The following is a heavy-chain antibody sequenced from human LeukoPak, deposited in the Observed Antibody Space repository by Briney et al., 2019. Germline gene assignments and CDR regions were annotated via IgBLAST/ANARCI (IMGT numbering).Heavy chain of an antibody. D-gene: IGHD3-10*01. CDR1: GFTFSSYA. Sequence: GGSLRLSCAASGFTFSSYAMNWVRQAPGKGLEWVSSISSTTSYIYYADSVKGRFTISRDNSKNTLYLQMNSLRAEDTAVYYCARSALTRITMVRGVITDYWGQGTLVTVSS. CDR3: ARSALTRITMVRGVITDY. J-gene: IGHJ4*02. CDR2: ISSTTSYI. V-gene: IGHV3-21*01.